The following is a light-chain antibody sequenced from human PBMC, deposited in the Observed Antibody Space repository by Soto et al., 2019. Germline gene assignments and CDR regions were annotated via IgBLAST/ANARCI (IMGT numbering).Light chain of an antibody. CDR3: QQNGSSPPRYT. V-gene: IGKV3-20*01. Sequence: EIVLTQSPATLSLSPGESATLSCRASQSISSNLLAWYQQKPGQAPRLLIHGASARASGIPDRFSGSGSGTEFTLTISRLEPEDYAVYYCQQNGSSPPRYTFGQGTKVDIK. J-gene: IGKJ2*01. CDR1: QSISSNL. CDR2: GAS.